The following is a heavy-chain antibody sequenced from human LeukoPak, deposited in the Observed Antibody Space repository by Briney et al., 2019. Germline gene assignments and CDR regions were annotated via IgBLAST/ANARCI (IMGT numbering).Heavy chain of an antibody. J-gene: IGHJ4*02. Sequence: ASVTVSCTSSGYTFTVYYMHWVRQAPGQGLEWMGRINPNSGGTNYAQKFQGRVTMTRDTSISTAYMEVSRLRYDDTAVYYCARGMGIVAAEFDNWGQGTLVTVSS. D-gene: IGHD6-13*01. V-gene: IGHV1-2*06. CDR2: INPNSGGT. CDR3: ARGMGIVAAEFDN. CDR1: GYTFTVYY.